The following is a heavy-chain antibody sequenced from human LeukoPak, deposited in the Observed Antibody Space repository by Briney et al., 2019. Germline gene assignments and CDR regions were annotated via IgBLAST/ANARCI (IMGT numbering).Heavy chain of an antibody. CDR1: GGLITNYY. CDR3: ARLYSSVIYWYFDL. D-gene: IGHD6-19*01. CDR2: IYTSGST. Sequence: SETLSLTCNVSGGLITNYYWSWIRQPAGKGLEWIGRIYTSGSTNYNPSLKSRVTMSVDTSKNQFSLKLSSVTAADTAVYYCARLYSSVIYWYFDLWGRGTLVTVSS. J-gene: IGHJ2*01. V-gene: IGHV4-4*07.